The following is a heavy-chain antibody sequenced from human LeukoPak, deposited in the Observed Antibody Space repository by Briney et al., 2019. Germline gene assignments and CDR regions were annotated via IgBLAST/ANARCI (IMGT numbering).Heavy chain of an antibody. D-gene: IGHD3-10*01. Sequence: SETLSLTCTVSGGSFSSYFWSWIRQPPGKGLEWIGYIYYSGSTHYNSSLKSRVTISLDTSRNQFSLKLSSVTAADTAVYYCARRGPPRTMLRGVKSGWFDPWGQGTLVTVSS. V-gene: IGHV4-59*12. CDR1: GGSFSSYF. CDR2: IYYSGST. CDR3: ARRGPPRTMLRGVKSGWFDP. J-gene: IGHJ5*02.